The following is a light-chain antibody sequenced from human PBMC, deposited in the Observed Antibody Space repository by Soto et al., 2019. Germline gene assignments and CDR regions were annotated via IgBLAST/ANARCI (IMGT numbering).Light chain of an antibody. CDR2: GAS. V-gene: IGKV3-20*01. J-gene: IGKJ5*01. Sequence: EIVLTQSPGTLSLSPGERSTLSCRASQSVSSSYLAWYQQKHGQAPRLLIYGASSRSTGIPDRFSGSGSGTDFTLTISRLEPEDFAVYYCQQYGSSLSITFGQGTRLEIK. CDR3: QQYGSSLSIT. CDR1: QSVSSSY.